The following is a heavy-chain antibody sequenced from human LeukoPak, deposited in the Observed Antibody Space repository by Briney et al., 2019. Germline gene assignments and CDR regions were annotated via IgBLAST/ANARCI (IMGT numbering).Heavy chain of an antibody. V-gene: IGHV1-18*01. CDR2: ISVYNGNT. D-gene: IGHD3-9*01. J-gene: IGHJ6*02. CDR3: ARDRGKIYYDILTGYYRGGNGMDG. Sequence: ASVTVSCKASGYTFTSYGISWVRQAPAQGLKWMGWISVYNGNTNYAQKLQGRVTMTTDTSTSTAYMELRSLRSDDTAVYYCARDRGKIYYDILTGYYRGGNGMDGWGQGTTVTVSS. CDR1: GYTFTSYG.